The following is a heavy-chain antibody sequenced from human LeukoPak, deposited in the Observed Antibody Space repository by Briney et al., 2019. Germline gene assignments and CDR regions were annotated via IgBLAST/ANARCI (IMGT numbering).Heavy chain of an antibody. J-gene: IGHJ4*02. CDR1: GYTFTNYY. D-gene: IGHD2-8*02. V-gene: IGHV1-46*01. CDR2: INPTGTST. CDR3: AREESGGYFDY. Sequence: ASVKVSCKASGYTFTNYYMHWVRQAPGQGVEWMGLINPTGTSTNYAQKFRGRVTMTRDTSTTTVYMELSSLRSEDTAVYCCAREESGGYFDYWGQGTLVTVSS.